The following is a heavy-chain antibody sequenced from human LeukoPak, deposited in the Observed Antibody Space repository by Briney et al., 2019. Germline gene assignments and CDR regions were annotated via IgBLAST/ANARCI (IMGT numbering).Heavy chain of an antibody. Sequence: SSVKVSCKAPGGTFSSYAISWVRQAPGQGLEWMGRIIPIFGTANYAQKFQGRVTITTDESTSTAYMELSSLRSEDTAVYYCAREVAGDRYFDYWGQGTLVTVSS. CDR3: AREVAGDRYFDY. V-gene: IGHV1-69*05. D-gene: IGHD6-19*01. CDR1: GGTFSSYA. CDR2: IIPIFGTA. J-gene: IGHJ4*02.